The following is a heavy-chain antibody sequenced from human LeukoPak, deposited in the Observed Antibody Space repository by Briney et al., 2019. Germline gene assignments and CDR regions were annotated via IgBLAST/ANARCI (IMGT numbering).Heavy chain of an antibody. CDR3: ARDIVVVTALHQNWFDP. J-gene: IGHJ5*02. D-gene: IGHD2-21*02. CDR2: INPNSGGT. Sequence: ASVKVSCKASGYTFTGYYMHWVRQAPGQGLEWMGWINPNSGGTNYAQKFQGRVTMTRDTSISTAYMELSRLRSDDTAVYYCARDIVVVTALHQNWFDPWGQGTLVTVSS. CDR1: GYTFTGYY. V-gene: IGHV1-2*02.